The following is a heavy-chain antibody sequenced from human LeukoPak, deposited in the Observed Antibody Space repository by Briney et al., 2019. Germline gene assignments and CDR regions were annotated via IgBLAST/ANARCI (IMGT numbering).Heavy chain of an antibody. V-gene: IGHV3-33*08. CDR1: GFTFSCYW. Sequence: GGSLRLSCAASGFTFSCYWMSWVRQAPGKGLEWVAVIWYDGSNKYYADSVKGRFTISRDNSKNTLYLQMNSLRGEDTAVYYCARERCSGGSCYSGMDYWGQGTLVTVSS. CDR3: ARERCSGGSCYSGMDY. CDR2: IWYDGSNK. D-gene: IGHD2-15*01. J-gene: IGHJ4*02.